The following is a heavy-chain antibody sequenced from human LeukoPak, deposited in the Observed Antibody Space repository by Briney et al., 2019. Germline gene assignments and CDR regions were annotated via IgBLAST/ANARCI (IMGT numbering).Heavy chain of an antibody. CDR3: ARQFLVGSTFHAFDL. CDR2: VDSSGNT. D-gene: IGHD1-26*01. V-gene: IGHV4-4*07. CDR1: GGSISSYY. J-gene: IGHJ3*01. Sequence: SETLSLTCTVSGGSISSYYWSWIRQSAGNRLEWIGHVDSSGNTNYNPSLESRVTMSVDTSKKQFSLKLTSVTAADMAVYFCARQFLVGSTFHAFDLWGQGTRVTVSS.